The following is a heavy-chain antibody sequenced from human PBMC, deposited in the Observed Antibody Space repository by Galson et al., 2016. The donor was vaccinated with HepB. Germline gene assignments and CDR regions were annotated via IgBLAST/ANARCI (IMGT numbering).Heavy chain of an antibody. J-gene: IGHJ3*01. V-gene: IGHV4-4*01. CDR3: AREDWNNALGYDV. D-gene: IGHD1/OR15-1a*01. CDR1: GFTFSNYSM. Sequence: SLRLSCAGSGFTFSNYSMNWVRQAPWKGLEWIGHIYHNGIATYHPALRSRVTISISTSENQFYLKLTSMTAADTAVYFCAREDWNNALGYDVWGQGRMVIVSS. CDR2: IYHNGIA.